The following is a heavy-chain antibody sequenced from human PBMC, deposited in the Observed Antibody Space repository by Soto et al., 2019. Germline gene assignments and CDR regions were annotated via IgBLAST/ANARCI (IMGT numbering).Heavy chain of an antibody. Sequence: QVQLVQSGAEVKKPGSSVKVSCKVSGGTFSNYAIDWVRLAPGHGLEWMGGIVPIFGTTYYTQKFQGRAIIIADDSTTTAYFEMSSLRSEDTAIYYCARVEAVAGLYNYHGLDVWGQGTAVTVSS. V-gene: IGHV1-69*12. J-gene: IGHJ6*02. D-gene: IGHD6-19*01. CDR2: IVPIFGTT. CDR1: GGTFSNYA. CDR3: ARVEAVAGLYNYHGLDV.